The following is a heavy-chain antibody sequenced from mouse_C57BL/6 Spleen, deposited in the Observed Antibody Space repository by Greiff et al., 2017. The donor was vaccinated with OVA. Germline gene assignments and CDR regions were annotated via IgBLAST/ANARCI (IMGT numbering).Heavy chain of an antibody. CDR2: IDPENGDT. D-gene: IGHD1-1*01. Sequence: VHVKQSGAELVRPGASVKLSCTASGFNIKDDYMHWVKQRPEQGLEWIGWIDPENGDTEYASKFQGKATITADTSSNTAYLQLSSLTSEDTAVYYCTTGRRWTYWGQGTLVTVSA. V-gene: IGHV14-4*01. J-gene: IGHJ3*01. CDR1: GFNIKDDY. CDR3: TTGRRWTY.